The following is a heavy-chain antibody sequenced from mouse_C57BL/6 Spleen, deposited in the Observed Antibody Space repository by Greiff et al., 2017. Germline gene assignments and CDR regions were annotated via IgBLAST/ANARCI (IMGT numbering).Heavy chain of an antibody. Sequence: VKLMESGAELVKPGASVKLSCKASGYTFTSYWMHWVKLRPGQGLEWLGMIHPNSGSTNYNEKFKSKATLTVDKSSSTAYMQLSSLTSEDSAVYYCARRGLRTAIDYWGQGTSVTVSS. CDR2: IHPNSGST. CDR3: ARRGLRTAIDY. D-gene: IGHD2-4*01. CDR1: GYTFTSYW. V-gene: IGHV1-64*01. J-gene: IGHJ4*01.